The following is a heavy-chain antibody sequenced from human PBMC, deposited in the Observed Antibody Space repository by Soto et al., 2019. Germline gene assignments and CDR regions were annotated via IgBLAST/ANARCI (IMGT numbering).Heavy chain of an antibody. CDR2: IIPIFGTA. CDR1: GGTFSSYA. J-gene: IGHJ6*02. CDR3: ARIQNWNYYYYGMDV. V-gene: IGHV1-69*13. Sequence: ASVKVSCKASGGTFSSYAISWVRQAPGQGLEWMGGIIPIFGTANYAQKFQGRVTITADESTSTAYMELSSLRSEDTAVYYCARIQNWNYYYYGMDVWGQGTTVTVSS. D-gene: IGHD1-1*01.